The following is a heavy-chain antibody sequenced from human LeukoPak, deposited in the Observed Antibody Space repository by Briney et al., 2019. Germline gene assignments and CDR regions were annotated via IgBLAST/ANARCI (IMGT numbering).Heavy chain of an antibody. CDR1: GGTFSNYA. Sequence: SVKVSCKASGGTFSNYALSWVRQAPGQGLEWMGATIPIFNAANYAQKFKGRVTSTADESTSTAYMELRSLTSEDTALYYCARARTDYFDSSGSPFHYWGQGTLVTVSS. D-gene: IGHD3-22*01. J-gene: IGHJ4*01. CDR3: ARARTDYFDSSGSPFHY. CDR2: TIPIFNAA. V-gene: IGHV1-69*13.